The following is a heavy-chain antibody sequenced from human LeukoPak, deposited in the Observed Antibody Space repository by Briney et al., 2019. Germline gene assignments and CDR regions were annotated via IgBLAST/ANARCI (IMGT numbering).Heavy chain of an antibody. CDR2: ISAYNGNT. CDR3: ARDLGADGSGSFDY. D-gene: IGHD3-10*01. CDR1: GYTFTGYY. V-gene: IGHV1-18*04. J-gene: IGHJ4*02. Sequence: ASVKVSCKASGYTFTGYYMHWVRQAPGQGLEWMGWISAYNGNTNYAQKLQGRVTMTTDTSTSTAYMELRSLRSDDTAVYYCARDLGADGSGSFDYWGQGTLVTVSS.